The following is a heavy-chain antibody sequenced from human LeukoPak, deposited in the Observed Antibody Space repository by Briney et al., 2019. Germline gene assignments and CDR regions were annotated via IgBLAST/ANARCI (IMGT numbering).Heavy chain of an antibody. J-gene: IGHJ5*02. V-gene: IGHV3-7*01. Sequence: GGSLRLSCAASGFTFSRYWMSWVRQAPGKGLEWVANIKQGGSEKYYVDSVKGRFTISRDNAKNSLYLQMNSLRAEDTAVYYCARDSEYSISLYNWFDPWGQGTLVTDSS. CDR2: IKQGGSEK. D-gene: IGHD6-6*01. CDR1: GFTFSRYW. CDR3: ARDSEYSISLYNWFDP.